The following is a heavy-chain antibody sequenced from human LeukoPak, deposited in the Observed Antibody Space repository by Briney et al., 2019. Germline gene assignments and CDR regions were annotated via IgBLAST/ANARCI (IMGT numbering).Heavy chain of an antibody. CDR3: ARDPQYNYNYYGMDV. D-gene: IGHD2/OR15-2a*01. CDR2: IYGGGST. Sequence: GGSLRLSCAVSGFTVNNNYLSWVRQAPGKGLEWVSIIYGGGSTYYADSVKDRFTISRDNSKNTVYLQMNNLRAEDTAVYYCARDPQYNYNYYGMDVWGQGTTLTVSS. V-gene: IGHV3-66*01. J-gene: IGHJ6*02. CDR1: GFTVNNNY.